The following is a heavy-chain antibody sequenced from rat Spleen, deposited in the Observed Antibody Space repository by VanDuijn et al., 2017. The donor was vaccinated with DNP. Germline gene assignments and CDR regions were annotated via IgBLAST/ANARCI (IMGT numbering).Heavy chain of an antibody. Sequence: EVQLQESGPGLLKPSQSLSLTCSVTGYSITSSSRWNWIRKFPGNKLEWMGYINSAGSIEYNPSLKGRISITSDTSKNQFFLQVNSVTTDDTATYYCARSGGMDAWGQGTSVTVSS. CDR1: GYSITSSSR. V-gene: IGHV3-3*01. CDR2: INSAGSI. D-gene: IGHD1-4*01. CDR3: ARSGGMDA. J-gene: IGHJ4*01.